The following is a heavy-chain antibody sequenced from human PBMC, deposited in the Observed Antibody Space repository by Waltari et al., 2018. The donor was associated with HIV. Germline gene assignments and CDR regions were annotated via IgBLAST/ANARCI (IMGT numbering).Heavy chain of an antibody. CDR2: IYHSGST. V-gene: IGHV4-38-2*02. Sequence: QVQLQESGPGLVKPSETLSLTCAVSGYSISSGYYWGWIRQPPGKGLEWIGSIYHSGSTYYTPSLKSRVTISVDTSKNQFSLKLSSVTAADTAVYYCARDMEAQETRRFDYWGQGTLVTVSS. J-gene: IGHJ4*02. D-gene: IGHD3-10*01. CDR3: ARDMEAQETRRFDY. CDR1: GYSISSGYY.